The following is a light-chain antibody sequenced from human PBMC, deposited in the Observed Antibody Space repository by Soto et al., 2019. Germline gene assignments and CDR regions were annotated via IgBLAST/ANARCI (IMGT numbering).Light chain of an antibody. CDR3: QQLNSYPLT. V-gene: IGKV1-9*01. CDR2: AAS. CDR1: QGISSY. Sequence: DIQLPPSPSFLSASVGDRVTITCRATQGISSYLAWYQQKPGKAPNLLIYAASTLQSGVPSRFSGSGSGTEVTLTISSLQPEDFATYYCQQLNSYPLTVGQGTRLEIK. J-gene: IGKJ5*01.